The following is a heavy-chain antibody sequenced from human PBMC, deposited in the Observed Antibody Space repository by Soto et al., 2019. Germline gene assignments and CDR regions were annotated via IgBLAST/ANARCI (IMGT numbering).Heavy chain of an antibody. V-gene: IGHV3-33*01. J-gene: IGHJ6*02. D-gene: IGHD2-2*01. CDR3: ARGCISTSCLYYYGMDV. CDR2: IWYDGSNK. CDR1: GFTFSSYG. Sequence: GGSLRLSCAASGFTFSSYGMHWVRQAPGKGLEWVAVIWYDGSNKYYADSVKGRFTISRDNSKNTLYLQMNSLRAEDTAVYCCARGCISTSCLYYYGMDVWGQGTTVTVSS.